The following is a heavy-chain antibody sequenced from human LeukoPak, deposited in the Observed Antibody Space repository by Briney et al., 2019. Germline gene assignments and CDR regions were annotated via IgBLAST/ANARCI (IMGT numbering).Heavy chain of an antibody. D-gene: IGHD1-26*01. CDR1: GFTFSSYG. CDR2: ISWNSGSI. Sequence: PGGSLRLSCAASGFTFSSYGMHWVRQAPGKGLEWVSGISWNSGSIGYADSVKGRFTISRDNAKNSLYLQMNSLRAEDTAFYYCAKDKDSGSPLSWYGMDVWGQGTMVTVSS. V-gene: IGHV3-9*01. CDR3: AKDKDSGSPLSWYGMDV. J-gene: IGHJ6*02.